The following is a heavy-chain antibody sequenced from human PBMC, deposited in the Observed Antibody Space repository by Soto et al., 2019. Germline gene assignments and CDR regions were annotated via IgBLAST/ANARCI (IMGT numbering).Heavy chain of an antibody. CDR1: GFTFTKAW. CDR2: IKSRADGGTT. Sequence: GGSLRLSCAASGFTFTKAWITFFGHTPFKGLEWVGRIKSRADGGTTDYAASVKDRFIISRDDSNDTLYLHMNRLKTDDTAVYYCTTASQWLPPYSWGQGALVTVSS. D-gene: IGHD6-19*01. J-gene: IGHJ4*02. V-gene: IGHV3-15*01. CDR3: TTASQWLPPYS.